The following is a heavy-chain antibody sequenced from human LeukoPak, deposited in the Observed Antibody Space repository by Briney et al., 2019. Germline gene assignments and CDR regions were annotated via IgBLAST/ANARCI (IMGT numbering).Heavy chain of an antibody. CDR1: GFTFCDYA. V-gene: IGHV3-49*04. D-gene: IGHD3-10*01. CDR3: TRDSGPDLDY. J-gene: IGHJ4*02. CDR2: IRSKAYGGTT. Sequence: GGSLRLSCTASGFTFCDYAMSWVRQAPGKGLEWVCFIRSKAYGGTTEYDASVKGRFTISRDDSKNIAYLQMNSLKTEDTAVYYCTRDSGPDLDYWGQGTLVTVSS.